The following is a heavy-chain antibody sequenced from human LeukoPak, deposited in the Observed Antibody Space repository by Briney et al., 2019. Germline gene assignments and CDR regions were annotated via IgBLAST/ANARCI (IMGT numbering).Heavy chain of an antibody. Sequence: GGSLRLSCAASGFTFSSYSMNWVRQAPGKGLEWVSSISSSSSYIYYADSVKGRFTIFRDNYKNMLYLLMNSLRVEDTAVYYCAKGHGDASGYYYFDSWGQGTLVTVSS. CDR3: AKGHGDASGYYYFDS. CDR2: ISSSSSYI. J-gene: IGHJ4*02. D-gene: IGHD3-22*01. CDR1: GFTFSSYS. V-gene: IGHV3-21*04.